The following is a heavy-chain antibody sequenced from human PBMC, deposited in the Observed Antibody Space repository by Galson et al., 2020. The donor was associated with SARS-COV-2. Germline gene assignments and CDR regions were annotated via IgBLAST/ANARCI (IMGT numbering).Heavy chain of an antibody. CDR3: ARGDYYGSGSYYNGLFEYYGMDV. Sequence: GESLKISCAASGFTFSSYAMHWVRQAPGKGLEWVAVISYDGSNKYYADSVKGRFTISRDNSKNTLYLQMNSLRAEDTAVYYCARGDYYGSGSYYNGLFEYYGMDVWGQGTTVTVSS. CDR2: ISYDGSNK. CDR1: GFTFSSYA. V-gene: IGHV3-30-3*01. D-gene: IGHD3-10*01. J-gene: IGHJ6*02.